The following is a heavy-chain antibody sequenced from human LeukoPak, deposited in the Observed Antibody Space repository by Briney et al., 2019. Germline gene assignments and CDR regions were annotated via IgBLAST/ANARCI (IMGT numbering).Heavy chain of an antibody. D-gene: IGHD3-10*01. J-gene: IGHJ4*02. V-gene: IGHV3-30*02. Sequence: GGSLRLSCAASGLTFSSNGKHWVRQAPGKGLEWVAFIRYDESNKYYADSVKGRFTISRDNSKNTVYLQMNSLRAEDTAVYYCAISRGRWEILDYWGQGTLVTVSS. CDR3: AISRGRWEILDY. CDR2: IRYDESNK. CDR1: GLTFSSNG.